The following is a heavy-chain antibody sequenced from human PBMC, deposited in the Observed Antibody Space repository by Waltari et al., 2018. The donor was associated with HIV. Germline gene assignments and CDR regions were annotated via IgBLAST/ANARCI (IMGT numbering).Heavy chain of an antibody. Sequence: QDQLIQSGTEVKEPGASLRVSCRASVYNFIGYFVHWVRQAPGQGLEWMGDLNPRSGDTEYAQKFRGRVTLTGDTSVNTAYLDLKGLRFDDTATYFCHRPWDSDHWGSDLWGQGTLVIVS. CDR3: HRPWDSDHWGSDL. CDR2: LNPRSGDT. CDR1: VYNFIGYF. V-gene: IGHV1-2*02. D-gene: IGHD3-16*01. J-gene: IGHJ4*01.